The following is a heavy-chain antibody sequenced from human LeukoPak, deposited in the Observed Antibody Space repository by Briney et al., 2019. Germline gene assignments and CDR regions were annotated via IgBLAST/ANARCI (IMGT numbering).Heavy chain of an antibody. V-gene: IGHV3-30-3*01. CDR1: GFTFSSYA. CDR3: ARDPYTMIVVYYFDY. CDR2: ISYDGSNK. J-gene: IGHJ4*02. D-gene: IGHD3-22*01. Sequence: PGGSLRLSCAASGFTFSSYAIHWVRQAPGKGLEWVAVISYDGSNKYYADSVKGRFTISRDNSKNTLYLQMNSLRAEDTAVYYCARDPYTMIVVYYFDYWGQGTLVTVSS.